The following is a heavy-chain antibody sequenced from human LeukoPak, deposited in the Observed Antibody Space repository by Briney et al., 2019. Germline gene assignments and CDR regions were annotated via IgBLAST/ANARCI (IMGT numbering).Heavy chain of an antibody. V-gene: IGHV4-34*01. D-gene: IGHD3-10*01. CDR3: ARDLWYYYGSGSYSRGNAFDI. J-gene: IGHJ3*02. Sequence: PSETLSLTCAVYGGSFSGYYWSWIRQPPGKGLEWIGEINHSGSTNYNPSLKSRVTISVDTSKNQFSLKLSSVTAADTAVYYCARDLWYYYGSGSYSRGNAFDIWGQGTMVTVSS. CDR2: INHSGST. CDR1: GGSFSGYY.